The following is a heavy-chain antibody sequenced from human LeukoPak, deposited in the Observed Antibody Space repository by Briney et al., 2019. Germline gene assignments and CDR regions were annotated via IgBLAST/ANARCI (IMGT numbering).Heavy chain of an antibody. D-gene: IGHD3-16*01. CDR2: IVVGSGYT. CDR1: GLIFTSSA. Sequence: SVKVSCKASGLIFTSSAMQWVRQARGHRLEWIGWIVVGSGYTNYAQKFQERVTVTRDMSTSTAYMELSSLRSEDTAVYYCAADTYGRDAFDIWGQGTMVTVSS. J-gene: IGHJ3*02. V-gene: IGHV1-58*02. CDR3: AADTYGRDAFDI.